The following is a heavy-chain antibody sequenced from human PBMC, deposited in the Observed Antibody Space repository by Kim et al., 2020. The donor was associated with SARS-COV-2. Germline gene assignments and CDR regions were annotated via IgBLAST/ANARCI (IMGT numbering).Heavy chain of an antibody. D-gene: IGHD6-6*01. CDR2: IYYSGST. CDR1: GGSISSSSYY. J-gene: IGHJ3*02. CDR3: ARPEYSSSSGAFDI. Sequence: SETLSLTCTVSGGSISSSSYYWGWIRQPPGKGLEWIGSIYYSGSTYYNPSLKSRVTIAVDTSKNQFSLNLSSVTAADTAVYYCARPEYSSSSGAFDIWGPGTMVTVSS. V-gene: IGHV4-39*01.